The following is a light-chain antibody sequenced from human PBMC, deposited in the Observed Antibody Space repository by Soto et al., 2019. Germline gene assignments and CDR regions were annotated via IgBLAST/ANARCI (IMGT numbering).Light chain of an antibody. Sequence: MVVTQSPATLSVSPWERATLSCRASQDVSSNLAWYQQKPGQAPRLLIYGASTRATGIPDRFSGSGSGTDFTITISMLEAEDVVVYCCQQYGMSPGTFGQGTKVDIK. CDR3: QQYGMSPGT. CDR2: GAS. V-gene: IGKV3-20*01. CDR1: QDVSSN. J-gene: IGKJ1*01.